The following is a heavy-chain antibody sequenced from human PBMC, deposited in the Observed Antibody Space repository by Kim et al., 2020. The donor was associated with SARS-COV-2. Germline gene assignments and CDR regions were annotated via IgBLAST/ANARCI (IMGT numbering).Heavy chain of an antibody. J-gene: IGHJ5*02. CDR2: INHSGST. CDR1: GGSFSGYY. Sequence: SETLSLTCAVYGGSFSGYYWSWIRQPPGKGLEWIGEINHSGSTNYNPSLKSRVTISVDTSKNQFSLKLSSVTAADTAVYYCARGREYDYVWGSYRSVGWFDPWGQGTLVTVSS. D-gene: IGHD3-16*02. CDR3: ARGREYDYVWGSYRSVGWFDP. V-gene: IGHV4-34*01.